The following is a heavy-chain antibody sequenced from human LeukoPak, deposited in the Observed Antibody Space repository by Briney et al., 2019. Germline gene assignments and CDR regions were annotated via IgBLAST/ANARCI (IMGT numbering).Heavy chain of an antibody. V-gene: IGHV4-30-2*01. J-gene: IGHJ4*02. Sequence: PSQTLSLTCTVSGGSISSGGYYWSWIRQPPGKGLEWIGYIYHSGSTYYNPSLKSRVTISVDRSKNQFSLKLSSVTAADTAVYYCARGGMGGYWGQGTLVTVSS. CDR2: IYHSGST. CDR3: ARGGMGGY. CDR1: GGSISSGGYY. D-gene: IGHD3-16*01.